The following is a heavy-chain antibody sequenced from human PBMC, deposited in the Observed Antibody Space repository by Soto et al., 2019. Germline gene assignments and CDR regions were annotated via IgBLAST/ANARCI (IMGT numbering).Heavy chain of an antibody. D-gene: IGHD2-15*01. CDR2: IIPIFGTA. CDR3: ARDTEIVVVVAATPGDYYGMDV. V-gene: IGHV1-69*01. Sequence: QVQLVQSGAEVKKPGSSVKVSCKASGGTFSSYAISWVRQAPGQGLEWMGGIIPIFGTANYAQKFQGRFTITADESTSTAYMELSSLRSEDTAVYYCARDTEIVVVVAATPGDYYGMDVWGQGTTVTVSS. J-gene: IGHJ6*02. CDR1: GGTFSSYA.